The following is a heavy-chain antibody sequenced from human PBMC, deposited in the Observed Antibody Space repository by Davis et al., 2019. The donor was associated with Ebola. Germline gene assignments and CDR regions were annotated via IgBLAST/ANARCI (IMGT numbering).Heavy chain of an antibody. CDR2: ISSSSSYT. CDR1: GFTFSDYY. Sequence: GESLKIPCAASGFTFSDYYMSWNRQAPGKGLEWVSYISSSSSYTNYADSVKGRFTISRDNAKNSLYLQMNSLRAEDTAVYYCARGPDTALYYYGMDVWGQGTTVTVSS. J-gene: IGHJ6*02. CDR3: ARGPDTALYYYGMDV. D-gene: IGHD5-18*01. V-gene: IGHV3-11*06.